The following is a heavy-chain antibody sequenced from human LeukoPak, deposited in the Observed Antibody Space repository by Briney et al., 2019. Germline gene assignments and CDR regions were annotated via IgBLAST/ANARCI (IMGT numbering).Heavy chain of an antibody. D-gene: IGHD3-10*01. V-gene: IGHV3-7*01. J-gene: IGHJ4*02. CDR1: GFTFSTHW. CDR2: IKEDGSEK. CDR3: ARTIRGY. Sequence: GGSPRLSCAASGFTFSTHWMSWVRQAPGKGLEWVANIKEDGSEKYYVDSVKGRFTISRDNAKNSLYLQMNSLRAEDTAVYYCARTIRGYWGQGTLVTVSS.